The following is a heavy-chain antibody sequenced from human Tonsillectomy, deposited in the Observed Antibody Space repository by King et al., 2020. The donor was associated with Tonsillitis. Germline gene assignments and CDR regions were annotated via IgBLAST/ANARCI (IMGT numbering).Heavy chain of an antibody. CDR1: GFTFSNYG. J-gene: IGHJ4*02. V-gene: IGHV3-30*02. Sequence: VQLVESGGGVVQPGGSLRLYCAASGFTFSNYGMHWVRQAPGKGLEWVAFIRYDGSNKFYADSVKDRFTISRDNYKNTLYLQMNSLRVEDMAVYYCAKEDYRSSWYVDYWGQGTLVTVSS. CDR3: AKEDYRSSWYVDY. D-gene: IGHD6-13*01. CDR2: IRYDGSNK.